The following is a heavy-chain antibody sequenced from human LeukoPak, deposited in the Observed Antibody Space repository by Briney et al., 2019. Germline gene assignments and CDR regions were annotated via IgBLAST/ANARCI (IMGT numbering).Heavy chain of an antibody. CDR3: ARDRIAAAGADAFDI. D-gene: IGHD6-13*01. J-gene: IGHJ3*02. Sequence: SETLSLTCTVSGDSVRSDAYYWSWIRQHPGKGLEWIGYIYYSGSTYYNPSLKSRVTISVDTSKNQFSLKLSSVTAADTAVYYCARDRIAAAGADAFDIWGQGTMVTVSS. CDR2: IYYSGST. CDR1: GDSVRSDAYY. V-gene: IGHV4-31*03.